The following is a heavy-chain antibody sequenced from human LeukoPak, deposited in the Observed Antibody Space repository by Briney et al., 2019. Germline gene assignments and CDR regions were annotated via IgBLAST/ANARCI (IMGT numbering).Heavy chain of an antibody. Sequence: GGPLSPSWAPPGLTSRTNGMHGVRQPPGRGLGWVEVIWYDGSDQYYADSVKGRFTISRDNSKNTLYLQMNSLRAEDTAVYYCAKDGGAARTYYYYYMDVWGKGTMVTVSS. CDR2: IWYDGSDQ. CDR3: AKDGGAARTYYYYYMDV. D-gene: IGHD3-16*01. V-gene: IGHV3-33*06. J-gene: IGHJ6*03. CDR1: GLTSRTNG.